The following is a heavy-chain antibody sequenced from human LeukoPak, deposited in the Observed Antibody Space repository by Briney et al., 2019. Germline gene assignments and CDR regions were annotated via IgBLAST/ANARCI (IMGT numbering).Heavy chain of an antibody. CDR3: ARGPWGGNRLFDY. D-gene: IGHD1-14*01. J-gene: IGHJ4*02. V-gene: IGHV1-2*02. Sequence: ASVKVSRKASGYTFTGYYMHWVRQAPGQGLEWMGWINPNSGGTNYAQKFQGRVTMTRDTSISTAYMELSRLRSDDTAVYYCARGPWGGNRLFDYWGQGTLVTVSS. CDR2: INPNSGGT. CDR1: GYTFTGYY.